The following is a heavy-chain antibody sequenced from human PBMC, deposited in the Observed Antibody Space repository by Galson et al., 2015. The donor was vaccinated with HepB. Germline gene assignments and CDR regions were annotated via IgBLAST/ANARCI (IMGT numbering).Heavy chain of an antibody. CDR2: ISYDGSNK. D-gene: IGHD6-13*01. J-gene: IGHJ6*02. CDR1: GFTFSSYA. V-gene: IGHV3-30*04. CDR3: ARTSAAGTSPYYYYYYGMDV. Sequence: SLRLSCAASGFTFSSYAMHWVRQAPGKGLEWVAVISYDGSNKYYADSVKGRFTISRDNSKNTLYLQMNSLRAEDTAVYYCARTSAAGTSPYYYYYYGMDVWGQGTTVTVSS.